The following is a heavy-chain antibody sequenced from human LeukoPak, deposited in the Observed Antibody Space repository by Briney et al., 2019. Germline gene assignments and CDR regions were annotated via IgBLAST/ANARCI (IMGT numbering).Heavy chain of an antibody. CDR3: AKDRGGSYYDAFDM. Sequence: GRSLRLSCAASGFTFSDYYMSWIRQALGKGLEWVSYISSSGSTIYYADSVKGRFTISRDNARNSLYLQMNNLRAGDTALYYCAKDRGGSYYDAFDMWGQGTMVTVSS. J-gene: IGHJ3*02. V-gene: IGHV3-11*01. CDR2: ISSSGSTI. D-gene: IGHD1-26*01. CDR1: GFTFSDYY.